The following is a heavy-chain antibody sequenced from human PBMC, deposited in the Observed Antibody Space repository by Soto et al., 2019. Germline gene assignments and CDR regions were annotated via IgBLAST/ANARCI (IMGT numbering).Heavy chain of an antibody. CDR3: ARLASAGRGWDV. J-gene: IGHJ6*02. CDR2: IKQDGSEK. V-gene: IGHV3-7*01. D-gene: IGHD6-13*01. Sequence: EVQLVESGGGLVQPGGSLRLSCAASGFTFSSYWMSWVRQAPVKGLEWVGNIKQDGSEKNYVDFVKGRFTISRDNAKNSLYRQMNSLRAEDTAVYYCARLASAGRGWDVWGQGTTVVVSS. CDR1: GFTFSSYW.